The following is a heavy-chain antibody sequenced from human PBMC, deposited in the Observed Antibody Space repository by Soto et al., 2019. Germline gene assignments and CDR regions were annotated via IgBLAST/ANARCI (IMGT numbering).Heavy chain of an antibody. CDR1: GGSISSYY. CDR3: ARQRLLRYFDWLPDSVYYFDY. CDR2: IYYSGST. V-gene: IGHV4-59*08. Sequence: SETLSLTCTVSGGSISSYYWSWIRQPPGKGLEWIGYIYYSGSTNYNPSLKSRVTISVDTSKNQFSLKLSSVTAADTAVYYCARQRLLRYFDWLPDSVYYFDYWGQGTLVTVSS. D-gene: IGHD3-9*01. J-gene: IGHJ4*02.